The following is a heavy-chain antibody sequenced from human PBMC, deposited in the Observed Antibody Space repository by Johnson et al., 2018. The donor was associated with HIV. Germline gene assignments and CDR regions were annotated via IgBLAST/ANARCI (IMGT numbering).Heavy chain of an antibody. CDR2: LSGSGVT. Sequence: VQLVESGGGLVQPGGSLRLSCAASGFTVSSNYMSWVRQAPGKGLEWVSALSGSGVTYYADSVKGRFIISRDNSKNTLYLHMNSLRAEDTAVYYCARDWVGANAFDIWGQGTMVSVSS. CDR3: ARDWVGANAFDI. CDR1: GFTVSSNY. V-gene: IGHV3-66*01. D-gene: IGHD1-26*01. J-gene: IGHJ3*02.